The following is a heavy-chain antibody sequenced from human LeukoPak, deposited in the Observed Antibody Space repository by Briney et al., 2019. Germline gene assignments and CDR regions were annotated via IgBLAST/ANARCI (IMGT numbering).Heavy chain of an antibody. V-gene: IGHV4-59*08. CDR2: IYYSGST. J-gene: IGHJ5*02. CDR1: GGSISHYF. D-gene: IGHD3-3*01. Sequence: SETLSLTCTVSGGSISHYFWSWIRQPPGKALEWIGYIYYSGSTNYNPSLKSRVTISVDTSKNQFSLKLSSVTAADTAVYYCARMDDFWSGYPPSFDPWGQGTLVTVSS. CDR3: ARMDDFWSGYPPSFDP.